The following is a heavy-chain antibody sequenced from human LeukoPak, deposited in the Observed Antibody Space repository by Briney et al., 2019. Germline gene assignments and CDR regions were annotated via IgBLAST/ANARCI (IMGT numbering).Heavy chain of an antibody. Sequence: GGSLRFSCEASGFTFSSYGMHWVRQAPGKGLEWVAVISYDGSNKYYADSVKGRFTISRDNAKNSLYLQMNSLRAEDTAVYYCARNIAAAGMGKYYYYYYMDVWGKGTTVTISS. CDR2: ISYDGSNK. CDR1: GFTFSSYG. D-gene: IGHD6-13*01. CDR3: ARNIAAAGMGKYYYYYYMDV. V-gene: IGHV3-30*03. J-gene: IGHJ6*03.